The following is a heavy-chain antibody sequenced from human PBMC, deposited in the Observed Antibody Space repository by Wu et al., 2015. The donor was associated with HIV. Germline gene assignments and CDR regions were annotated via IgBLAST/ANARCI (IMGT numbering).Heavy chain of an antibody. D-gene: IGHD4-23*01. CDR3: ARIRWGLGYYYYRMDV. Sequence: QVQLVQSGAEVKKPGASVKVSCKASGYTFTSYDINWVRQATGQGLEWIGRMNPTSGNRAYSQKFLGRVSMTTNNSINTAYLELSGLTSDDTAVFYCARIRWGLGYYYYRMDVWGQGTTVTVSS. CDR2: MNPTSGNR. CDR1: GYTFTSYD. J-gene: IGHJ6*02. V-gene: IGHV1-8*01.